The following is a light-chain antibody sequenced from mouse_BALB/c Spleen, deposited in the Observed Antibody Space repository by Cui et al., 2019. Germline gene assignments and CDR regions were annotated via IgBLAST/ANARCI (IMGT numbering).Light chain of an antibody. CDR3: QQYSSYPLT. CDR1: QDVGTA. V-gene: IGKV6-23*01. Sequence: DIVMTQSHKLMSTSVGDRVSINCKASQDVGTAVAWYQQKPGQSPKLLIYWASTRHTGVPDRFTGSGSGTDFTLTISNVQSEDLADYFCQQYSSYPLTFGAGTKLELK. J-gene: IGKJ5*01. CDR2: WAS.